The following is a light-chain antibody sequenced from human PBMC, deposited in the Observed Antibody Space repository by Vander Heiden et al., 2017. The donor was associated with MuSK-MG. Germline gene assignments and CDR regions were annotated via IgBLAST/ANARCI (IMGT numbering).Light chain of an antibody. V-gene: IGKV3-11*01. Sequence: EIVLTQSPATLSLSPGERATLSCRASQSVSSYLAWYQQKPGHAPRLLIYDASNRATGIPARFSGSGSWTDFTLTISSLEPEDFAVYYCQQRSNWQRTFGQGTKVEIK. CDR3: QQRSNWQRT. CDR2: DAS. CDR1: QSVSSY. J-gene: IGKJ1*01.